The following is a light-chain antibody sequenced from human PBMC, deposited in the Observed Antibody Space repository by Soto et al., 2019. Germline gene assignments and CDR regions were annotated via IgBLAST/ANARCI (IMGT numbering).Light chain of an antibody. J-gene: IGKJ1*01. CDR3: KQYYSTPMT. V-gene: IGKV4-1*01. Sequence: DIVMTQAPDSLAVSLCERAAINCKSSQNVLYSCNNKNLLALYQQKRGQPPKLIIYCASTLESVVTDRFSGSGSGTDFTLNVSSLHAEDVEVYYCKQYYSTPMTFGQGTKVELK. CDR2: CAS. CDR1: QNVLYSCNNKNL.